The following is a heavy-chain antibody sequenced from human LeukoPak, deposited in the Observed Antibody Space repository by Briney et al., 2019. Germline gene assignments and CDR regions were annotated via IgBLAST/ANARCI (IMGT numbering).Heavy chain of an antibody. J-gene: IGHJ4*02. D-gene: IGHD1-1*01. CDR2: IYYSGST. CDR3: ARHEDRNWYFDH. V-gene: IGHV4-39*01. Sequence: PSETLSLTCTVSGGSISSYYWGWIRQPPGKGLEWIGTIYYSGSTYYNPSLKSRVTISVDTSKNQFSLKLSSVTAPDTAAYYCARHEDRNWYFDHWGQGTLVTVSS. CDR1: GGSISSYY.